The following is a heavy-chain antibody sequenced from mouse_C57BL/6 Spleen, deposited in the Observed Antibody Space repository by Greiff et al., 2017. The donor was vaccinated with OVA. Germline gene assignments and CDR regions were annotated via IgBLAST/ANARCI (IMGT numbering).Heavy chain of an antibody. CDR1: GFTFSDYG. CDR3: ARPSLSYYFDY. CDR2: ISRGSSTI. J-gene: IGHJ2*01. V-gene: IGHV5-17*01. Sequence: EVKLVESGGGLVKPGGSLKLSCAASGFTFSDYGMHWVRQAPEKGLEWVAYISRGSSTIYYADTVKGRVTISRDNAKNTLFLQMTSLRSEDTAMYYCARPSLSYYFDYWGQGTTLTVSS.